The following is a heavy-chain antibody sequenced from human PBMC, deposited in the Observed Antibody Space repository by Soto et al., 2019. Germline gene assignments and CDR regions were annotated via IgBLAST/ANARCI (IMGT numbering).Heavy chain of an antibody. Sequence: QVQLVQSGAEVKRPGSSVRVSCKASGGTFKTYAITWVRQAPGRGLEWMGGIIPLFGSANYSQNFQGRVTXTADESTNTAYMELTSLRSEDTAVYARETGPLYFYYSGMAVWRQGTTVTVS. D-gene: IGHD1-1*01. CDR3: ETGPLYFYYSGMAV. V-gene: IGHV1-69*12. CDR1: GGTFKTYA. CDR2: IIPLFGSA. J-gene: IGHJ6*02.